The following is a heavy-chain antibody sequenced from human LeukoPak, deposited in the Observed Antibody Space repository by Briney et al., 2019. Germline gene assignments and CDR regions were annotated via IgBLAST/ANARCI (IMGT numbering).Heavy chain of an antibody. J-gene: IGHJ4*02. Sequence: GSLRLSCAASGFTFSSYAMHWVRQAPGKGLEWVAVISYDGSNKYYADSVKGRFTISRDNSTNTLYLQMNSLRPEDTVVYYCARAAYERGYFDYWGQGTLVTVSS. CDR1: GFTFSSYA. CDR3: ARAAYERGYFDY. CDR2: ISYDGSNK. D-gene: IGHD5-12*01. V-gene: IGHV3-30*04.